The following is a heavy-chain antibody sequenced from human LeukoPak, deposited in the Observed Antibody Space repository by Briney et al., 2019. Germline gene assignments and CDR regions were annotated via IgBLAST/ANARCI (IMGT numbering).Heavy chain of an antibody. V-gene: IGHV3-21*01. Sequence: GGSLRLSCAASGFTFSSYSMNWVRQAPGKGLEWVSSISSSSYIYYADSVKGRFTIPRDNAKNSLYLQMNSLRAEDTAVYYCARIPLGDYYYMDVWGKGTTVTVSS. CDR3: ARIPLGDYYYMDV. D-gene: IGHD3-10*01. CDR1: GFTFSSYS. J-gene: IGHJ6*03. CDR2: ISSSSYI.